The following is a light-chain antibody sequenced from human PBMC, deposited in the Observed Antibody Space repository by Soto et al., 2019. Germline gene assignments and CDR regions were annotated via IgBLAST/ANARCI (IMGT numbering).Light chain of an antibody. CDR3: QLYNSYSEA. CDR2: KAS. Sequence: DIQMTQSPSTLSGSVGDRVTITCRASQTISSWLAWYQQKPGKAPKLLIYKASTLKSGVPARFSGSGYGTEFTLTISSLQPDDFATYDCQLYNSYSEAFGQWTKVELK. CDR1: QTISSW. J-gene: IGKJ1*01. V-gene: IGKV1-5*03.